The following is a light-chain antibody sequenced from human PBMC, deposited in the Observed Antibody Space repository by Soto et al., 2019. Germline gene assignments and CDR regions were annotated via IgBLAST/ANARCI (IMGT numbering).Light chain of an antibody. CDR1: QSVSSRY. CDR3: QHYVGSPT. Sequence: EIVLTQSPGTLSLSPRERATLSCRASQSVSSRYLAWYQQKLGQAPRLVIYAASSRATGIPDRFSGSGSGTDFTLITSRLEPVDLARYYCQHYVGSPTFGGGTKVEI. V-gene: IGKV3-20*01. J-gene: IGKJ4*01. CDR2: AAS.